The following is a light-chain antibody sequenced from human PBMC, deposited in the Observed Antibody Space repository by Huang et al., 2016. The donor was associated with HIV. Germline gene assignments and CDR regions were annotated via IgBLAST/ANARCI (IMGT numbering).Light chain of an antibody. J-gene: IGKJ1*01. V-gene: IGKV3-15*01. CDR2: GAS. CDR3: QQYKNWPRT. Sequence: EIVMTQSPATLSVSPGEGATLSCRASQSISSNLAWDQQKRGQSPRLLMYGASTRASGIAARFSGGGSGTEFTLTISSLQSEDFAVYYCQQYKNWPRTFGPGTRVDIK. CDR1: QSISSN.